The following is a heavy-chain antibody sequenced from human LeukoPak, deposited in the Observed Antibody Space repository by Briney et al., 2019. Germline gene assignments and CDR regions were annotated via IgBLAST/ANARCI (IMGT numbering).Heavy chain of an antibody. D-gene: IGHD3-3*01. CDR3: ARDRYDFWSGYYDGGWFDP. V-gene: IGHV1-2*02. CDR2: INPNSGGT. CDR1: GYTFTGYY. Sequence: ASVKVSCTASGYTFTGYYMHWVRQAPGQGLEWMGWINPNSGGTNYAQKFQGRVTMTRDTSISTAYMELSRLRSDDTAVYYCARDRYDFWSGYYDGGWFDPWGQGTLVTVSS. J-gene: IGHJ5*02.